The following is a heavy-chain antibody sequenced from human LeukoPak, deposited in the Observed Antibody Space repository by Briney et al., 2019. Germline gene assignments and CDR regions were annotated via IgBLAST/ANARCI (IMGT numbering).Heavy chain of an antibody. CDR2: ISGRGDNK. J-gene: IGHJ6*03. CDR3: ARQQYEVMGTRGYYYYIDD. V-gene: IGHV3-23*01. Sequence: GGSLRLSCAASEFTFSEYAMTWVRQAPGKGLEWVSSISGRGDNKYYADSVNGRFTISRDNSKNTLYVQMNSLRAEDTAVYYCARQQYEVMGTRGYYYYIDDWGKGTTVTVSS. CDR1: EFTFSEYA. D-gene: IGHD4-11*01.